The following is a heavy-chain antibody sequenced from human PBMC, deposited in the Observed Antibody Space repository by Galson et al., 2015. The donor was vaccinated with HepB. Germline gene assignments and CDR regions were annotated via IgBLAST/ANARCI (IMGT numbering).Heavy chain of an antibody. V-gene: IGHV3-74*01. Sequence: SLRLSCAASGFTFSNYWMHWVRQAPGKGLVWVSRIKSNGETADYADSVKGRFTISRDNAKNRLFMDMDSLTVEGTAVYFCARTITPAPIPLFDSWGQGTLVTVSS. CDR3: ARTITPAPIPLFDS. D-gene: IGHD3-10*01. J-gene: IGHJ4*02. CDR1: GFTFSNYW. CDR2: IKSNGETA.